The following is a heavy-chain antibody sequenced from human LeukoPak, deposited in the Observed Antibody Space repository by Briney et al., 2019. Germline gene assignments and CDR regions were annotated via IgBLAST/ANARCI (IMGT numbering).Heavy chain of an antibody. CDR1: GYTFTGYY. CDR2: INPWSGGT. V-gene: IGHV1-2*02. CDR3: ARDRGRSYSSGWYYGMDV. J-gene: IGHJ6*02. D-gene: IGHD6-19*01. Sequence: SVKVSCKASGYTFTGYYMHWVRQAPGQGLEWMGWINPWSGGTNYAQKFQGRVTMTRDTSISTAYMELSSLRSDDTAVYYCARDRGRSYSSGWYYGMDVWGQGTTVTVSS.